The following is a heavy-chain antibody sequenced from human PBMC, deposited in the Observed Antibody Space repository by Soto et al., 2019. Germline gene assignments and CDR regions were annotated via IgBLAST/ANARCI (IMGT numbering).Heavy chain of an antibody. V-gene: IGHV1-46*01. CDR3: ARSSANARNYYDSSGYLDY. J-gene: IGHJ4*02. D-gene: IGHD3-22*01. Sequence: QVQLVQSGAEVKKPGASVKVSCKASGYTFTSYYMHWVRQAPGQGLEWMGIINPSGGSTSYAQKCQGRVTMTRDTSRSTVYMELSSLRSEDTAVYYCARSSANARNYYDSSGYLDYWGQGTLVTVSS. CDR2: INPSGGST. CDR1: GYTFTSYY.